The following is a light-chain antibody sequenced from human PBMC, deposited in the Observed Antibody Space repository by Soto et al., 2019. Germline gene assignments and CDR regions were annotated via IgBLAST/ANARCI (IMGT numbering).Light chain of an antibody. CDR3: QQYGSSRWT. V-gene: IGKV3-20*01. Sequence: EIVFTQSPGTLSLSPGERATLSCRASQSVSSSYLAWYQQKPGQAPRLLIYGASSRATGIPDRFSGSGSGTDFTLTISRXEPEDFAVYYCQQYGSSRWTFGQGTKVDIK. CDR1: QSVSSSY. CDR2: GAS. J-gene: IGKJ1*01.